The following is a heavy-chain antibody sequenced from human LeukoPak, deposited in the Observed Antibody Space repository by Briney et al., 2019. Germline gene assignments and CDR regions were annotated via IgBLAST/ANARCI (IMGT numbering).Heavy chain of an antibody. CDR3: ARGVGTMLEDY. J-gene: IGHJ4*02. CDR2: IYSGGST. CDR1: GFTFSSYW. D-gene: IGHD3-10*02. Sequence: GGSLRLSCAASGFTFSSYWMSWVRQAPGKGLEWVSVIYSGGSTYYADSVKGRFTISRDNSKNTLYLQRNSLRAEDTAVYYCARGVGTMLEDYWGQGTLVTVSS. V-gene: IGHV3-66*01.